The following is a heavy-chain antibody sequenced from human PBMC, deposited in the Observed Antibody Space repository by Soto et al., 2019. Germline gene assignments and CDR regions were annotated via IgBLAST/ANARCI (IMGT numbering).Heavy chain of an antibody. D-gene: IGHD2-8*01. J-gene: IGHJ4*02. V-gene: IGHV1-58*01. CDR1: GFTFTSSA. CDR2: IAVGSGYT. Sequence: SVKVSCKASGFTFTSSAFQWVRQARGQRLEWIGWIAVGSGYTNYAQRFQDRVTLTRDMSTATTYMELSLLTSEDTAIYYCAADATAWQQMVPSDYWGQGTLVTVS. CDR3: AADATAWQQMVPSDY.